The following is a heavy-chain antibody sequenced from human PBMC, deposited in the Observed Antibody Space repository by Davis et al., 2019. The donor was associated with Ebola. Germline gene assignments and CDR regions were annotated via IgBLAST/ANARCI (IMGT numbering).Heavy chain of an antibody. CDR3: ARGLWFAEGVFDY. J-gene: IGHJ4*02. CDR2: ISSSGRYT. V-gene: IGHV3-11*06. Sequence: GGSLRLSCAASGFIFSNYWMSWVRQAPGKGLEWVSYISSSGRYTIYADSVKGRFTISRDNAKNSLYLQMNSLRAEDTAVYYCARGLWFAEGVFDYWGQGTLVTVSS. CDR1: GFIFSNYW. D-gene: IGHD3-10*01.